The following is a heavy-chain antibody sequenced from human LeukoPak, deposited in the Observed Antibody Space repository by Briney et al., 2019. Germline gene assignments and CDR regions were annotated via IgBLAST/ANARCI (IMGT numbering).Heavy chain of an antibody. V-gene: IGHV1-2*02. J-gene: IGHJ4*02. CDR1: GYTFTGYY. Sequence: ASVKVSCKASGYTFTGYYMHWVRQAPGQGLEWMGWINPNSGGTNYAQKFQGRVTMTRDTSISTAYMELSRLRSDDTAVYYCAREGTYCSGGSCFDYWGQGTLVTVSS. D-gene: IGHD2-15*01. CDR3: AREGTYCSGGSCFDY. CDR2: INPNSGGT.